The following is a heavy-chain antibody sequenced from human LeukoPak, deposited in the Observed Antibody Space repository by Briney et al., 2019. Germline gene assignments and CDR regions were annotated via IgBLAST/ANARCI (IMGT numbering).Heavy chain of an antibody. CDR2: IYHSGST. D-gene: IGHD4-23*01. CDR1: GYSISSGYY. J-gene: IGHJ6*03. CDR3: ARDRLVKYYYYYYYMDV. V-gene: IGHV4-38-2*02. Sequence: PSETLSLTCTVSGYSISSGYYWGWIRQPPGKGLEWIGSIYHSGSTYYNPSLKSRVTISVDTSKNQFSLKLSSVTAADTAVYYCARDRLVKYYYYYYYMDVWGKGTTVTVSS.